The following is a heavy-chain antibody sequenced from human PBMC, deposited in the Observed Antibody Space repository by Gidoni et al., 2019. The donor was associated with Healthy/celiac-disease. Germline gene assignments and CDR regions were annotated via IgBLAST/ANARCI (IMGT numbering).Heavy chain of an antibody. Sequence: QVQLVESGGGLVQPGRSLRLSCAASGFTFSSYGMHWCRQAPGKGLEWVAVISYDGSNKYYADSVKGRFTISRDNSKNTLYLQMNSLRAEDTAVYYCAKDGGRTYYDFWSGYSDPPTYFDYWGQGTLVTVSS. D-gene: IGHD3-3*01. CDR1: GFTFSSYG. V-gene: IGHV3-30*18. CDR3: AKDGGRTYYDFWSGYSDPPTYFDY. CDR2: ISYDGSNK. J-gene: IGHJ4*02.